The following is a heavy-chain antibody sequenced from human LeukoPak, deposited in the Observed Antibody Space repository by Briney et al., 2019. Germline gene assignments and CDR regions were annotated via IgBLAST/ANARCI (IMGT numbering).Heavy chain of an antibody. CDR2: INYSRST. CDR3: ARLGSWYFPEY. D-gene: IGHD6-13*01. V-gene: IGHV4-39*01. J-gene: IGHJ4*02. Sequence: PSETLSLTCTVSGGSTCSSSYYWGWIRQPPGKGREGNGSINYSRSTCYTPSHKSPVTIAVDTSKNQYSLKLSTVTAAHTAVYYCARLGSWYFPEYWGQGTLVTVSS. CDR1: GGSTCSSSYY.